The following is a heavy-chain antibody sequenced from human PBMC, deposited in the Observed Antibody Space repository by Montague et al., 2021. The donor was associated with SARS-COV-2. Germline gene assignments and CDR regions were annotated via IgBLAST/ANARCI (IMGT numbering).Heavy chain of an antibody. V-gene: IGHV4-39*07. CDR1: GGSISSSSYY. CDR2: IYYSGST. J-gene: IGHJ6*02. CDR3: ARVGRQQLVRLYGMDV. Sequence: SETLSLTCTVSGGSISSSSYYWGWIRQPPGKGLEWIGCIYYSGSTYYXPSLKSRVTISVDTSKNQFSLKLSSVTAADTAVYYCARVGRQQLVRLYGMDVWGQGTTVTVSS. D-gene: IGHD6-13*01.